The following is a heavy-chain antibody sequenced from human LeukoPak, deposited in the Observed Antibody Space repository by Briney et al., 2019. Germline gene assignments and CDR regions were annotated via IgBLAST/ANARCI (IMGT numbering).Heavy chain of an antibody. Sequence: SETLSLTCTVSGGSISSYYWSWIRQPPGKGLEWIGYIYYSGSTNYNPSLKSRVTISVDTSKNQFSLKLSSVTAADTAVYYCARVEQQLDYYFDYWGQGTLVTVSS. J-gene: IGHJ4*02. V-gene: IGHV4-59*01. CDR3: ARVEQQLDYYFDY. D-gene: IGHD6-13*01. CDR2: IYYSGST. CDR1: GGSISSYY.